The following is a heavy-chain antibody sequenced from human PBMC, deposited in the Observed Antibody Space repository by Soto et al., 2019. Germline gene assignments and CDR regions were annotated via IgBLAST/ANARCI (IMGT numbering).Heavy chain of an antibody. CDR2: IIPIFGTA. CDR3: ARARYYDRHYYYYGMDV. J-gene: IGHJ6*02. D-gene: IGHD3-22*01. V-gene: IGHV1-69*13. Sequence: GASVKVSCKASGGTFSSYAISWVRQAPGQGLEWMGGIIPIFGTANYAQKFQGRVTITADESTSTAYMELSSLRSEDTAVYYCARARYYDRHYYYYGMDVWGQGTTVTVSS. CDR1: GGTFSSYA.